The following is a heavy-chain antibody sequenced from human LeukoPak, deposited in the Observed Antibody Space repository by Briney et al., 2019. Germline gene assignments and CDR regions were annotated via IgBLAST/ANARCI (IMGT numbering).Heavy chain of an antibody. CDR1: GGSFSGYY. J-gene: IGHJ3*02. CDR2: INHSGST. D-gene: IGHD3-10*02. Sequence: SETLSLTCAVYGGSFSGYYWSWIRQPPGKGLEWIGEINHSGSTNYNPSLKSRVTISVDTSKNQFSLKLSSVTAADTAVYYCARVYVDAFDIWGQGTMVTVSS. CDR3: ARVYVDAFDI. V-gene: IGHV4-34*01.